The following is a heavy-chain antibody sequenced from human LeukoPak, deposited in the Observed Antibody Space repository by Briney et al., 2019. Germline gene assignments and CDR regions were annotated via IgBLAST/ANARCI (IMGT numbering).Heavy chain of an antibody. CDR3: AGTFTYLSFIFDY. CDR1: GGSISSYY. CDR2: IYYSGST. V-gene: IGHV4-59*01. J-gene: IGHJ4*02. Sequence: SETLSLTCTVSGGSISSYYWSWIRQPPGKGLEWIGYIYYSGSTNYNPSLKSRVTISVDTSKNQFSLKLSSVTAADTAVYYCAGTFTYLSFIFDYWGQGTLVTVSS. D-gene: IGHD1-1*01.